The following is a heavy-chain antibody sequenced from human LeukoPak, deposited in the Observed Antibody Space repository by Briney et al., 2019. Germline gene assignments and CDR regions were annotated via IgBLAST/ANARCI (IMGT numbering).Heavy chain of an antibody. CDR2: IRSKANGYAT. D-gene: IGHD2-15*01. J-gene: IGHJ4*02. CDR3: TSRYCSGGSCYNYFDY. V-gene: IGHV3-73*01. CDR1: GFTFSGSA. Sequence: PGGSLRLSCAASGFTFSGSAMHWVRQASGKGLEWVGRIRSKANGYATAYAASVKGRFTISRDDSKNTAYLQMNSLKTEDTAVYYCTSRYCSGGSCYNYFDYWGQGTLVTVSS.